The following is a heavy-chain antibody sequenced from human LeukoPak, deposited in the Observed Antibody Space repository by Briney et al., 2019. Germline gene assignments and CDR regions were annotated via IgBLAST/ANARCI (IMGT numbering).Heavy chain of an antibody. V-gene: IGHV4-4*07. CDR3: VRDGPSWGLL. CDR2: IFTPGGA. Sequence: SEPLSLTCPVCGGSIGTYYWSWIRQPAGKGLEWIGRIFTPGGANYNPSLRSRVTMSLDTSKNLFSLKLNSVTAADTAVYYCVRDGPSWGLLWGQGALVTVSS. D-gene: IGHD7-27*01. J-gene: IGHJ4*02. CDR1: GGSIGTYY.